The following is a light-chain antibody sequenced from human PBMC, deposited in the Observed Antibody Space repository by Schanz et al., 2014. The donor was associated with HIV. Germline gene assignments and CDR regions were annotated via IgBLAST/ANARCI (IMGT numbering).Light chain of an antibody. CDR1: SNDIGAYRY. J-gene: IGLJ1*01. CDR2: EVT. CDR3: CSYADGGTYV. Sequence: QSALTQPPSASGSPGQSVTISCTGTSNDIGAYRYVSWYQHHPGRAPRLLIYEVTKRPSGVPGRFSGSKSGNTASLTISGLQADDEADYYCCSYADGGTYVFGTGTKLTVL. V-gene: IGLV2-8*01.